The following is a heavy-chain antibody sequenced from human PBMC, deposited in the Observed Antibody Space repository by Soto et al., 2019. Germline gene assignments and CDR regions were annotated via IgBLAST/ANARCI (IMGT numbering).Heavy chain of an antibody. CDR1: GGSISSYY. V-gene: IGHV4-59*08. D-gene: IGHD6-13*01. CDR2: IYYSGST. Sequence: SETLSLTYTVSGGSISSYYWSWIRQPPGKGLEWIGYIYYSGSTNYNPSLKSRVTISVDTSKNQFSLKLSSVTAADTAVYYCARKTAAGSPHDYWGQGTLVTVSS. J-gene: IGHJ4*02. CDR3: ARKTAAGSPHDY.